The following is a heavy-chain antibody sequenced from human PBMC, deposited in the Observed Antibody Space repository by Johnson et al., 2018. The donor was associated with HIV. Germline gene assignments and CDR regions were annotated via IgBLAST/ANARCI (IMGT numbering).Heavy chain of an antibody. D-gene: IGHD1-26*01. J-gene: IGHJ3*02. CDR2: INWNSGST. CDR3: THYSGSFYMGAFDI. Sequence: EVQLVESGGGLVQPGGSLRLSCAASGFTVSSSYMSWVRQAPGQGPECVAVINWNSGSTGYADSVKGRFTISRDNTKNSLYLQMNSLRAEDTALYYCTHYSGSFYMGAFDIWGQGTMVTVSS. CDR1: GFTVSSSY. V-gene: IGHV3-20*04.